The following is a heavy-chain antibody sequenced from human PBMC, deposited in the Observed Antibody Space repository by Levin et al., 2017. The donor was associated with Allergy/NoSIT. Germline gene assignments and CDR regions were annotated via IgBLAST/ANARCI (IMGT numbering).Heavy chain of an antibody. CDR2: ISAYNGNT. V-gene: IGHV1-18*01. D-gene: IGHD3-10*01. J-gene: IGHJ6*02. Sequence: GESLKISCKASGYTFTSYGISWVRQAPGQGLEWMGWISAYNGNTNYAQKLQGRVTMTTDTSTSTAYMELRSLRSDDTAVYYCAAIYGTFYGMDVWGQGTTVTVSS. CDR3: AAIYGTFYGMDV. CDR1: GYTFTSYG.